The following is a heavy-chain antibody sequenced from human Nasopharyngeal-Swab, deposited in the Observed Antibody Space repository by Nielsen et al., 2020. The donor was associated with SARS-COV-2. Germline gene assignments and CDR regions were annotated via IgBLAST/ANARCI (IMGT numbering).Heavy chain of an antibody. CDR3: ARANIPEITSFGVVRRTGMDV. CDR2: IYYSGST. V-gene: IGHV4-39*07. J-gene: IGHJ6*02. CDR1: GGSISSSSYY. Sequence: SETLSLTCTVSGGSISSSSYYWGWIRQPPGKGLEWIGSIYYSGSTYYNPSLKSRVTLSVDTSKNQFSLKLSYVTAADTAVYYCARANIPEITSFGVVRRTGMDVWGQGTTVTVSS. D-gene: IGHD3-3*01.